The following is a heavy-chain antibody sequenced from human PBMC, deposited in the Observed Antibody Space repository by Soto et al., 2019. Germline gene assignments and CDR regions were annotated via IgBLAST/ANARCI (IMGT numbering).Heavy chain of an antibody. Sequence: SETLSLTCTVSGGSISRYYWSWIRQPPGKGLEWIGYIYYSGSTNYNPSLKSRVTISVDTSKNPFSRKLSSVTAADTAVYYCARLRYNRNYVGLRHNYYYGMDVWGQGTTVTVSS. CDR2: IYYSGST. CDR1: GGSISRYY. D-gene: IGHD1-7*01. V-gene: IGHV4-59*01. CDR3: ARLRYNRNYVGLRHNYYYGMDV. J-gene: IGHJ6*02.